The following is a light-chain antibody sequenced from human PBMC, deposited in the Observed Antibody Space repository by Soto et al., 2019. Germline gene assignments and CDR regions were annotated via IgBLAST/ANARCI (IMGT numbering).Light chain of an antibody. V-gene: IGLV3-25*02. Sequence: ELTQPPSVSVSPGHTARITCAGDELPKEYAYWYQQKPGQAPRLVIYKDTERPSGIPERFSASSSGTTVTLTISGVQAEDEGDYYCLSADSSRLYVFGTGTKVTVL. CDR3: LSADSSRLYV. CDR1: ELPKEY. J-gene: IGLJ1*01. CDR2: KDT.